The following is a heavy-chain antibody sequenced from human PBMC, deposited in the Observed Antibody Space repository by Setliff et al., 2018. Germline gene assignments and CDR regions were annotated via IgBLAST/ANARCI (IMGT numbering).Heavy chain of an antibody. CDR2: IYYRGST. D-gene: IGHD4-17*01. CDR3: AGVYGENDLPDI. V-gene: IGHV4-39*07. J-gene: IGHJ3*02. Sequence: PSETLSLTCTVSGGSISSTSYYWAWIRQPPGKGLEWTGSIYYRGSTFIYPSLRSRVTISADTSKNQFSLKLTSVTAADTAMYYCAGVYGENDLPDIWGQGTMVTV. CDR1: GGSISSTSYY.